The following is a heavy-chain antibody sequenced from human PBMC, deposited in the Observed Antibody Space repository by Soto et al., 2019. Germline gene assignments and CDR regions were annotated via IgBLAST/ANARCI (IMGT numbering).Heavy chain of an antibody. CDR3: ATGQPTITGTTWGDYYYYYMDV. Sequence: QVQLVQSGAEVKKPGASVKVSCKVSGYTLTELSMHWLRQAPGKGLEWMGGFDPEDGETIYAQKFQGRVTMTEDTSTDTADMELSSLRSEDTAVYYCATGQPTITGTTWGDYYYYYMDVWGKGTTVNVSS. V-gene: IGHV1-24*01. J-gene: IGHJ6*03. D-gene: IGHD1-7*01. CDR1: GYTLTELS. CDR2: FDPEDGET.